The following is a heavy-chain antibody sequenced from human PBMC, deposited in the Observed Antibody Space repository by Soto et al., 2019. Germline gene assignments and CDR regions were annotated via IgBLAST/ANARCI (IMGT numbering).Heavy chain of an antibody. J-gene: IGHJ6*02. CDR2: ISGSGGST. Sequence: EVQLLESGGGLVQPGGSLRLSCAASGFTFSSYALSWVRQAPGKGLEWVSAISGSGGSTYYADSVKGRFTISRDNSKNTLYLQMNSLRAEDTAVYYCAKAFLMVRGGRSGMDVWGQGTTVTVSS. CDR3: AKAFLMVRGGRSGMDV. V-gene: IGHV3-23*01. CDR1: GFTFSSYA. D-gene: IGHD3-10*01.